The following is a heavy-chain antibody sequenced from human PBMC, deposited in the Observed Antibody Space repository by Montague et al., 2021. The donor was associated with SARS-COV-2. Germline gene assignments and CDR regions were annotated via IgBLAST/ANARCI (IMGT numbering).Heavy chain of an antibody. CDR3: VTPGKTAVPGQFDF. J-gene: IGHJ4*02. V-gene: IGHV4-39*07. Sequence: SETLSLTCTVSGGSIRSTTFYWGRKPQCPGKGLKWIGYIYEGNTYYYNLSLKSRVAISLDTPHNQFSLKITSLIVADTAIYYCVTPGKTAVPGQFDFWGPGILVTVSS. CDR2: IYEGNTY. D-gene: IGHD6-19*01. CDR1: GGSIRSTTFY.